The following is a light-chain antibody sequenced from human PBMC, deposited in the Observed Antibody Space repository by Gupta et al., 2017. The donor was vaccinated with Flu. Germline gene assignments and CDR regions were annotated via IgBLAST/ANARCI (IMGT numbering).Light chain of an antibody. CDR1: SNDVGGYNR. J-gene: IGLJ1*01. V-gene: IGLV2-11*01. CDR2: DVT. CDR3: SSHAGSVTWV. Sequence: QSAPTQPRSVSGSLGQSVTISCTGTSNDVGGYNRFSWYAQRPGKAPKLILYDVTQRPAGVPDRFSGSKSGNTASLTISGLQADDAADYYCSSHAGSVTWVFGTGTGVTVL.